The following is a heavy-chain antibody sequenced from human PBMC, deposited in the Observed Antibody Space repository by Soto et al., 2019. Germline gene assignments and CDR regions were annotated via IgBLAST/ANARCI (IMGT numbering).Heavy chain of an antibody. CDR1: GFTLSGRS. CDR2: IDNAGTDS. J-gene: IGHJ6*04. CDR3: ARGWVGPDV. V-gene: IGHV3-74*01. Sequence: EVQLVESGGGLVQPGGSLRLSCAASGFTLSGRSMHWVRQAPGKGLVWVSGIDNAGTDSTYADSVKGRFTSSRDNAKNMLYLQRNSLRVDDTAVYYCARGWVGPDVWGNGTTFTVSS.